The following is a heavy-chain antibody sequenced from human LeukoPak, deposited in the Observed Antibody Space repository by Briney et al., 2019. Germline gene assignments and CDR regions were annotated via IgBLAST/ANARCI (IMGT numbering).Heavy chain of an antibody. CDR3: ARDYYDSSGPFDY. Sequence: PGGSLRLSCAASGFTFSSYAMHWVRQAPGKGLEWVAVISYDGSNKYYADSVKGRFTISRDNSKNTLYLQMHSLRAEDTAVYYCARDYYDSSGPFDYWGQGTLVTVSS. CDR1: GFTFSSYA. V-gene: IGHV3-30-3*01. J-gene: IGHJ4*02. D-gene: IGHD3-22*01. CDR2: ISYDGSNK.